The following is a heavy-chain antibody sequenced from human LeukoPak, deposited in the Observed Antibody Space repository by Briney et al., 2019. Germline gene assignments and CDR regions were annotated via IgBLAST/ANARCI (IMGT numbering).Heavy chain of an antibody. CDR2: VSYDGRNK. Sequence: GGSLRLSCAASGFTFSSYGMHWVRQAPGKGLEWVAVVSYDGRNKYYADSVKGRFSISRDNSKNTLYLQMNSPRAEDTAVYYCARDNFCDSSGYYCYYFDYWGQGTLVTVSS. J-gene: IGHJ4*02. CDR3: ARDNFCDSSGYYCYYFDY. D-gene: IGHD3-22*01. V-gene: IGHV3-30*04. CDR1: GFTFSSYG.